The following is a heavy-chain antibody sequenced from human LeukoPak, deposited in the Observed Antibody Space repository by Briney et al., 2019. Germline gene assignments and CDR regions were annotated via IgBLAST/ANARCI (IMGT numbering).Heavy chain of an antibody. CDR2: IIPILGIA. D-gene: IGHD3-3*02. Sequence: GASVKVSCRASGGTFSSYAISWVRQAPGQGLEWMGRIIPILGIANYAQKFQGRVTITADKSTSTAYMELSSLRSEDTAVYYCARVPISGTWPDYWGQGTLVTVSS. J-gene: IGHJ4*02. CDR3: ARVPISGTWPDY. V-gene: IGHV1-69*04. CDR1: GGTFSSYA.